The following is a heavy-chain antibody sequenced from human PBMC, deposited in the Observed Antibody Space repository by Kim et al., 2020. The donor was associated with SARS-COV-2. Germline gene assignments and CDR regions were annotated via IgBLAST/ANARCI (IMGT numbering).Heavy chain of an antibody. J-gene: IGHJ4*02. Sequence: GGSLRLSCAGSGFTFSTYVMSWVRQPPGRGPEWVSTISESGAIKSYADSVKGRFIISRDNSQNTLYLQMNSLRADDTAVYYCAKTSREGSYVMFFAYWGPGALVTVSS. CDR1: GFTFSTYV. CDR2: ISESGAIK. V-gene: IGHV3-23*01. D-gene: IGHD3-10*01. CDR3: AKTSREGSYVMFFAY.